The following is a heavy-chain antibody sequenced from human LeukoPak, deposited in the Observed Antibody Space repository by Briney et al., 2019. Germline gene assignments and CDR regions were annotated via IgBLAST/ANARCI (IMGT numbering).Heavy chain of an antibody. J-gene: IGHJ4*02. CDR2: INHSGST. CDR3: ASRPRGSGWYRSVVDY. V-gene: IGHV4-34*01. CDR1: GGSLSGYY. Sequence: SVTLSLTCAVYGGSLSGYYWSWIRQPPGKGLEWIGEINHSGSTNYNPSLKSRVTISVDTSKNQFSLKLSSVTAADTAVYYCASRPRGSGWYRSVVDYWGQGTLVTVSS. D-gene: IGHD6-19*01.